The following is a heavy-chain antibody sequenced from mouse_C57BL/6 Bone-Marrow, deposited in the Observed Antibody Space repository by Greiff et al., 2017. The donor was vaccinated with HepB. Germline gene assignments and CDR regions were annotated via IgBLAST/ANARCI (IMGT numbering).Heavy chain of an antibody. CDR3: ARGGFITTVVATDFDY. D-gene: IGHD1-1*01. CDR1: GFTFSSYT. J-gene: IGHJ2*01. V-gene: IGHV5-9*01. Sequence: DVKLVESGGGLVKPGGSLKLSCAASGFTFSSYTMSWVRQTPEKRLEWVATISGGGGNTYYPDSVKGRFTISRDNAKNTLYLQMSSLRSEDTALYYCARGGFITTVVATDFDYWGQGTTLTVSS. CDR2: ISGGGGNT.